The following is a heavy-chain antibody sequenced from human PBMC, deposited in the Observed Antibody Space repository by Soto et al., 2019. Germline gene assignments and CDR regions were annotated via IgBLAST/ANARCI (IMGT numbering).Heavy chain of an antibody. CDR3: ACYVWGIYRSHDEGGFDY. CDR1: VGSISSGDYY. J-gene: IGHJ4*01. Sequence: QVQLQESGPGLVKPSQTLSLTCTVSVGSISSGDYYWSLIRQPPGKGLEWMGYIYYSGSTYYNPSLKSRVTISLDTSKDQFSMKLSSVTDADTAVYYCACYVWGIYRSHDEGGFDYWGHGTLVNVSS. CDR2: IYYSGST. D-gene: IGHD3-16*02. V-gene: IGHV4-30-4*01.